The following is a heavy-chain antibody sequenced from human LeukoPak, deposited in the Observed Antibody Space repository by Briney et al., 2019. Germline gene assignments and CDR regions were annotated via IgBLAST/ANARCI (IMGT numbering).Heavy chain of an antibody. CDR1: GFTFSSYS. J-gene: IGHJ4*02. V-gene: IGHV3-21*01. CDR2: ISSSSGYI. CDR3: ARDGPAYYYDSSGYPNWDY. Sequence: GGSLRLSCAASGFTFSSYSMNWVRQAPGKGLEWVSSISSSSGYIYYADSVKGRFTISRDNAKNSLYLQMNSLRAEDTAVYYCARDGPAYYYDSSGYPNWDYWGQGTLVTVSS. D-gene: IGHD3-22*01.